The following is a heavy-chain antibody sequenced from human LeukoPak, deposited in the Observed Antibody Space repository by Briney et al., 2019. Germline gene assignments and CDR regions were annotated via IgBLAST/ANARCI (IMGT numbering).Heavy chain of an antibody. Sequence: SETLSLTCTVSGYSISSGYYWGWIRQPPGKGLEWIGSIYHSVSTYYNPSLKSRVTISVDTSKNQFSLKLSSVTAADTAVYYCVSPTYYYDSSGYMLAFDIWGQGTMVTVSS. J-gene: IGHJ3*02. CDR1: GYSISSGYY. V-gene: IGHV4-38-2*02. D-gene: IGHD3-22*01. CDR3: VSPTYYYDSSGYMLAFDI. CDR2: IYHSVST.